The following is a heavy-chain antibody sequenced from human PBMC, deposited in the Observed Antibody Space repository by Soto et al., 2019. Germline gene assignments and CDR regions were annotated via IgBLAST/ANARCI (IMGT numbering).Heavy chain of an antibody. Sequence: QVQLQESGPGLVKPSETLSLTCTVSGGSISSYYWSWIRQPPGKGLEWIGYIYYSGSTNYNPSLRSRVTISVDTSKTQFSLTLSSVTAADTAVYYCARRWGGTFDYWGQGTLVTVSP. J-gene: IGHJ4*02. CDR2: IYYSGST. V-gene: IGHV4-59*01. CDR1: GGSISSYY. D-gene: IGHD2-21*01. CDR3: ARRWGGTFDY.